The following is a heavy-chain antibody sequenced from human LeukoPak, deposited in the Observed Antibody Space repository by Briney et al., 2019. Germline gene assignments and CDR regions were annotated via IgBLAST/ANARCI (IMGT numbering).Heavy chain of an antibody. J-gene: IGHJ4*02. Sequence: ASVKVSCKVSGYTLTELSMHWVRQAPGKGLEWMGGFDPEDGETIYAQKFQGRVTMTEDTVTDTAYMELSSLRSEDTAVYYCATESHYYESSGYLYYLDYWGQGTLVTVSS. V-gene: IGHV1-24*01. CDR2: FDPEDGET. CDR1: GYTLTELS. D-gene: IGHD3-22*01. CDR3: ATESHYYESSGYLYYLDY.